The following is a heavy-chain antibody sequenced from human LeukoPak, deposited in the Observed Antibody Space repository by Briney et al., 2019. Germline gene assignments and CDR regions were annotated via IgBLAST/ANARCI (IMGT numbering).Heavy chain of an antibody. CDR3: ARASWGDYDLLTGFYSDYYFDY. CDR2: MNPNSANT. Sequence: GASVKVSCKASGYTFTIYDIDWVRQGAGQGLEWMGWMNPNSANTGYAQKFQGRVTITRNTSISTAYMELSSLTSEDTAVYYCARASWGDYDLLTGFYSDYYFDYWGQGTLVTVSS. CDR1: GYTFTIYD. J-gene: IGHJ4*02. D-gene: IGHD3-9*01. V-gene: IGHV1-8*01.